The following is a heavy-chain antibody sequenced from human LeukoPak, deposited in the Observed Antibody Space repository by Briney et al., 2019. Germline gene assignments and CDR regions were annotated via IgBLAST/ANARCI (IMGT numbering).Heavy chain of an antibody. D-gene: IGHD3-10*01. J-gene: IGHJ3*02. V-gene: IGHV4-39*01. CDR1: GGSISSSSYY. CDR3: ARLGSANAFDI. CDR2: IYYSGST. Sequence: SESLSLTYTVSGGSISSSSYYWGWIRQPPGKGLEWIGSIYYSGSTYYNPSLKSRVTISVDTSKNQFSLKLSSVTAADTAVYYCARLGSANAFDIWGQGTMVTVSS.